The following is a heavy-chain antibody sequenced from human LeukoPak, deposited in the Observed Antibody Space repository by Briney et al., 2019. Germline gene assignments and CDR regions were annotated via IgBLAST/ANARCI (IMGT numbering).Heavy chain of an antibody. CDR1: GFTFSSYS. J-gene: IGHJ4*02. Sequence: GGSLRLSCAASGFTFSSYSMNWVRQAPGKGLEWVSAISGSGGSTCYADSVKGRFTISRDNSKNTLYLQMNSLRAEDTAVYYCAKGTYFGESDFDYWGQGTLVTVSS. CDR2: ISGSGGST. D-gene: IGHD3-10*01. CDR3: AKGTYFGESDFDY. V-gene: IGHV3-23*01.